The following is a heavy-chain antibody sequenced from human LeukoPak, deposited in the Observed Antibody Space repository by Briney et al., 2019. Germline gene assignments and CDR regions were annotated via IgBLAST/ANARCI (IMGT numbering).Heavy chain of an antibody. Sequence: GGSLRLSCAASGFTFSSYSMNWVRQAPGKGLEWVSSISSSSSYIYYADSVKGRFTISRDNAKNSLYLQMNSLRAKDTAVYYCASRRRGATLSDYWGQGTLVTVSS. D-gene: IGHD1-26*01. CDR1: GFTFSSYS. V-gene: IGHV3-21*01. J-gene: IGHJ4*02. CDR3: ASRRRGATLSDY. CDR2: ISSSSSYI.